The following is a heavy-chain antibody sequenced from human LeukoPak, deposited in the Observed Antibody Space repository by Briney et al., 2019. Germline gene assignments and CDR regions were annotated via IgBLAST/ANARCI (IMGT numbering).Heavy chain of an antibody. Sequence: SETLSLTCTVSGGSISSYYWSWIRQPPGKGLEWIGYIYYSGSTNYNPSLKSRVTISVDTSKNQFSLKLSSVTAADTAVYYCARMMGSSGDEYFQHWGQGTLVTVSS. D-gene: IGHD3-22*01. CDR1: GGSISSYY. J-gene: IGHJ1*01. CDR3: ARMMGSSGDEYFQH. CDR2: IYYSGST. V-gene: IGHV4-59*01.